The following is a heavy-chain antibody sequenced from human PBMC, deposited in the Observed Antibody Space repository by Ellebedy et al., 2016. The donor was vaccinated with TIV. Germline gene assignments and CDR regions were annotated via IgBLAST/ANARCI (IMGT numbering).Heavy chain of an antibody. D-gene: IGHD4-23*01. V-gene: IGHV4-34*01. CDR3: ARHAATVGAPNMDV. J-gene: IGHJ6*03. Sequence: SETLSLTCGVSSGSFSGYFWAWIRQPPGKGLEWIGEINRGGSTNYNPSLKSRVTISVDTSKTQYSLNLSSVTAADTAVYYCARHAATVGAPNMDVWGRGTTVTVSS. CDR1: SGSFSGYF. CDR2: INRGGST.